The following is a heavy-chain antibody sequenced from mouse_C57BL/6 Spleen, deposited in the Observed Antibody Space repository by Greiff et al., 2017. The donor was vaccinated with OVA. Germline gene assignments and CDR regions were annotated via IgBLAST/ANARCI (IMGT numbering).Heavy chain of an antibody. CDR1: GYTFTSYW. D-gene: IGHD2-12*01. Sequence: QVHVKQSGAELVRPGSSVKLSCKASGYTFTSYWMHWVKQMPIQGLEWIGNIDPSDSETHYNQKFKDKATLTVDKSSSTAYMQLSSLTSEDSAVYYCARGTLYDEAMDYWGQGTSVTVSS. V-gene: IGHV1-52*01. CDR3: ARGTLYDEAMDY. CDR2: IDPSDSET. J-gene: IGHJ4*01.